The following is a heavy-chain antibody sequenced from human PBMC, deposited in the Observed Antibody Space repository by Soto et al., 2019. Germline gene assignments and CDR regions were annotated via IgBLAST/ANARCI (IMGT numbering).Heavy chain of an antibody. V-gene: IGHV3-7*01. Sequence: ELLLVESGGCLVQPGGSLRLSCAASGFTFSAYWMSWVRQAPGKGLEWVANIKGDGTEKYYVDSVKGRFTISRDNAEGSLFLQMDSLRADDTALYYCARSYHYYDFWGGSLGGYYYGVHVWGQGTTVTVSS. J-gene: IGHJ6*02. CDR2: IKGDGTEK. CDR1: GFTFSAYW. D-gene: IGHD3-3*01. CDR3: ARSYHYYDFWGGSLGGYYYGVHV.